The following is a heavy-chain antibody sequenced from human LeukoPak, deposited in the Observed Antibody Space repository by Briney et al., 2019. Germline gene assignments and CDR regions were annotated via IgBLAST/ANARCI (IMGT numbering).Heavy chain of an antibody. V-gene: IGHV3-21*01. D-gene: IGHD5-24*01. CDR3: ARAVEMARIGGFGYYFDY. Sequence: GGSLRLSCAASGFTFKTYSMNWVRQAPGKGLEWVSSISGSSGYMSHADAVKGRFTISRDNAKNSLYLQMNSLRVEDTAVYYCARAVEMARIGGFGYYFDYWGQGTLVTVSS. J-gene: IGHJ4*02. CDR2: ISGSSGYM. CDR1: GFTFKTYS.